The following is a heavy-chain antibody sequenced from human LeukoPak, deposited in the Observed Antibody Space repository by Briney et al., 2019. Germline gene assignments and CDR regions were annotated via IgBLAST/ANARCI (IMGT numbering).Heavy chain of an antibody. J-gene: IGHJ4*02. CDR3: ARDTYQPGLIDC. CDR1: GFTFSSYW. V-gene: IGHV3-21*05. CDR2: INDVSSDI. Sequence: PGGSLRLSCAASGFTFSSYWMNWVRQAPGKGLEWVSYINDVSSDIHYADSVKGRFTISRDNAKNTLSLQMNSLRAEDTAVYYCARDTYQPGLIDCWGQGTLVTVSS. D-gene: IGHD2-2*01.